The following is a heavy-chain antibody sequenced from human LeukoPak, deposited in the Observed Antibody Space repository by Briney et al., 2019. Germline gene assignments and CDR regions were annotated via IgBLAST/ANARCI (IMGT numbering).Heavy chain of an antibody. CDR3: ARDNRGSWYVYYYYGMDV. CDR1: GGSISSGDYY. D-gene: IGHD6-13*01. Sequence: SQTLSLTCTVSGGSISSGDYYWSWIRQPPEKGLEWIGYIYYSGSTYYNPSPKSRVTISVDTSKNQFSLKLSSVTAADTAVYYCARDNRGSWYVYYYYGMDVWGQGTTVTVSS. V-gene: IGHV4-30-4*01. CDR2: IYYSGST. J-gene: IGHJ6*02.